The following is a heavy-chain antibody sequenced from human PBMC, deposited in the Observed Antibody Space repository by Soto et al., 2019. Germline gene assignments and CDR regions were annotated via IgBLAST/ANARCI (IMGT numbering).Heavy chain of an antibody. Sequence: LKISCKGSGYSFTSYWIGWVRQMPGKGLEWMGIIYPGDSDTRYSPSFQGQVTISADKSISTAYLQWSSLKASDTAMYYCARQAYCTNGVCFPSNWFDPWGQGTLVTVSS. CDR3: ARQAYCTNGVCFPSNWFDP. J-gene: IGHJ5*02. CDR1: GYSFTSYW. V-gene: IGHV5-51*01. D-gene: IGHD2-8*01. CDR2: IYPGDSDT.